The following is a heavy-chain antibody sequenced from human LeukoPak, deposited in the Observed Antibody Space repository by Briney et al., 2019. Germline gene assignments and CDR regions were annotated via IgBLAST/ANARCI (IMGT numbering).Heavy chain of an antibody. V-gene: IGHV4-34*01. CDR3: AKVKNRDGYNFFFDS. J-gene: IGHJ4*02. Sequence: PSETLSLTCAVYGGSFSGYYWSWIRQPPGKGLEWIGEINHSGSTNYNPSLKSRVTISVDTSKNQFSLKLSSVTAADTAIYYCAKVKNRDGYNFFFDSWGQGTLVTVSS. CDR1: GGSFSGYY. D-gene: IGHD5-12*01. CDR2: INHSGST.